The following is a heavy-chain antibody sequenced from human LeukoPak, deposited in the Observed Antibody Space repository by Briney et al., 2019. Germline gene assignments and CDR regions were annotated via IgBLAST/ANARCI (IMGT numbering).Heavy chain of an antibody. J-gene: IGHJ4*02. CDR3: AGSFGGGWSPYYFDY. V-gene: IGHV1-18*01. Sequence: ASVKVSCKASGYTFTSYGISWVRQAPGQGLEWMGWTSAYNGNTNYAQKLQGRVTMTTDTSTSTAYMELRSLRSDDTAVYYCAGSFGGGWSPYYFDYWGQGTLVTVSS. CDR2: TSAYNGNT. D-gene: IGHD6-19*01. CDR1: GYTFTSYG.